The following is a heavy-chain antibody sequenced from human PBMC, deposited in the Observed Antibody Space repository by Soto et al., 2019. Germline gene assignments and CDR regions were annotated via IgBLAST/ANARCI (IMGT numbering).Heavy chain of an antibody. CDR2: INPNSGGT. CDR1: GYTFTGYY. CDR3: ARVNTPIAAAVHY. J-gene: IGHJ4*02. D-gene: IGHD6-13*01. Sequence: ASVKVSCKASGYTFTGYYMHWVRQAPGQGLEWMGWINPNSGGTNYAQKFQGRVTMTRDTSISTAYMELSRLRSDDTAVYYCARVNTPIAAAVHYWGQGTLVTVSS. V-gene: IGHV1-2*02.